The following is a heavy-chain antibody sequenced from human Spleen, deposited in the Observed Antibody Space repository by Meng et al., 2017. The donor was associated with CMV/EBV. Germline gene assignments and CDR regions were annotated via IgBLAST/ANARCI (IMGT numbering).Heavy chain of an antibody. CDR1: GDSISSGLYY. D-gene: IGHD2-15*01. J-gene: IGHJ5*02. V-gene: IGHV4-31*03. Sequence: TCSVSGDSISSGLYYWTWIRQHPGQGLEWIGHIYFTGKTYHNPSLKDRLTLSIDTSKNQFSLTLTSVTAADTAVYFCARQLLPDWFGAWGQGILVTVSS. CDR2: IYFTGKT. CDR3: ARQLLPDWFGA.